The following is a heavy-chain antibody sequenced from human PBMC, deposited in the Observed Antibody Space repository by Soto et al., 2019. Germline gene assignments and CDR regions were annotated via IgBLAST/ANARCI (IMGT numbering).Heavy chain of an antibody. V-gene: IGHV4-59*11. Sequence: PSETLSLTCTVSGGSFTNHYWSWVRQAPGKGLEWIGYIHYSGAARYSTSLQSRASLSVDTSKRQVFLRLTSVAAADTAIYFCARGGEGLDVWGQGTTVTVS. D-gene: IGHD3-16*01. CDR3: ARGGEGLDV. CDR2: IHYSGAA. J-gene: IGHJ6*02. CDR1: GGSFTNHY.